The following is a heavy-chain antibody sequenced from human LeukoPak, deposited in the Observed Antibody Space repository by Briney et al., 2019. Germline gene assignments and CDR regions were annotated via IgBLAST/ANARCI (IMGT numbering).Heavy chain of an antibody. Sequence: SETLSLTCAVYGGSFSGYYWSWIRQPPGKGLEWIGEINHSGSTNYNPSLKSRVTISVDTSKNQFSLKLSSVTAADTAVYYCARANWNHDIDYWGQGTLVTVSS. CDR1: GGSFSGYY. CDR3: ARANWNHDIDY. J-gene: IGHJ4*02. D-gene: IGHD1-20*01. V-gene: IGHV4-34*01. CDR2: INHSGST.